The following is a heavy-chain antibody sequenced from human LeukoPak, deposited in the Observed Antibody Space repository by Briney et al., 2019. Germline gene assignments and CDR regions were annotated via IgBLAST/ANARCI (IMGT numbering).Heavy chain of an antibody. D-gene: IGHD3-22*01. CDR2: ISGGGGST. CDR3: AKSSYSDSSGYYREYYFDY. CDR1: GVSISSDN. J-gene: IGHJ4*02. Sequence: ETLSLTCAVYGVSISSDNWWTWVRQAPGKGLEWVSSISGGGGSTYYADSVKGRFTIFRDSSKNTLYLHMNSLRAEDTAVYYCAKSSYSDSSGYYREYYFDYWGQGTLVTVSS. V-gene: IGHV3-23*01.